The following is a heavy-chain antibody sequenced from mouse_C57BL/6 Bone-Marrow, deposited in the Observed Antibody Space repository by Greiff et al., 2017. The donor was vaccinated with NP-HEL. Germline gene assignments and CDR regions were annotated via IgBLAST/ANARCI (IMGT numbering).Heavy chain of an antibody. CDR1: GYAFTNYL. CDR3: ARVYGSSYWYFDV. V-gene: IGHV1-54*01. D-gene: IGHD1-1*01. CDR2: INPGSGGT. J-gene: IGHJ1*03. Sequence: VQLQQSGAELVRPGTSVKVSCKASGYAFTNYLIEWVKQRPGQGLEWIGVINPGSGGTNYNEKFKGKATLTADKSSSTAYMQLSSLTSEDSAVYFCARVYGSSYWYFDVWGTGTTVTVSS.